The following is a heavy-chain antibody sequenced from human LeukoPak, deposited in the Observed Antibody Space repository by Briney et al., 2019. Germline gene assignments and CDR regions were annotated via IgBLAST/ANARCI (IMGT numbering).Heavy chain of an antibody. Sequence: GGSLRLSCAASGFTFSSYAISWVRQAPGKGLEWVSAISGSGGSTYYAYSVKGRFTISRDNSKNTLYLQMNSLRAEDTAVYYCAKDEIEYSSSSYYFDYWGQGTLVTVSS. V-gene: IGHV3-23*01. CDR3: AKDEIEYSSSSYYFDY. D-gene: IGHD6-6*01. CDR2: ISGSGGST. CDR1: GFTFSSYA. J-gene: IGHJ4*02.